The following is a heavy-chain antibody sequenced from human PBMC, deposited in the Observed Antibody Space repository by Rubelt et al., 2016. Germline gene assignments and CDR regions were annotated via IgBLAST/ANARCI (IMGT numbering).Heavy chain of an antibody. CDR2: INHSGST. Sequence: QVQLQQWGAGLLKSSETLSQTCAVYGGSFSDYFWSWIRQSPGKGLEWIGEINHSGSTNYNPSLKSQVTISVDTSKNQFSLRLSSVTAADTAVYYCARSTWMGSYYYMDVWGLGTTVTVSS. V-gene: IGHV4-34*02. D-gene: IGHD1-1*01. CDR3: ARSTWMGSYYYMDV. CDR1: GGSFSDYF. J-gene: IGHJ6*03.